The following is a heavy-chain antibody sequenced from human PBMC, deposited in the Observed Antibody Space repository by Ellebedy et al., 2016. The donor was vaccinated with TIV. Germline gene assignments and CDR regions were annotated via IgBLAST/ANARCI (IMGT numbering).Heavy chain of an antibody. CDR3: ARGYRSHFDY. J-gene: IGHJ4*02. V-gene: IGHV4-4*07. D-gene: IGHD6-13*01. CDR2: IYSSGSS. Sequence: MPGGSLRLSCTVSGGSISNYYWSWIRQPAGKGLEWIGRIYSSGSSNYNPSLKSRVTMSADTSKNQFSLKVNSVTAADTAVYYCARGYRSHFDYWGQGTLVTVSS. CDR1: GGSISNYY.